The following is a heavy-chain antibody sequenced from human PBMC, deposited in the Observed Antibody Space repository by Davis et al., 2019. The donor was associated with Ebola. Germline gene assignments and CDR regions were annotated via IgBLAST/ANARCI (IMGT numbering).Heavy chain of an antibody. Sequence: GESLNISCAASGFSFGNYWMTWVRQAPGKGLEWVAGISNNGGNKYYADSVKGRFTISRDNSKNALYLQMNSLRGEDTAVYYCAKTLVREVMVYASYFDYWGQGTLVTVSS. CDR2: ISNNGGNK. J-gene: IGHJ4*02. CDR3: AKTLVREVMVYASYFDY. CDR1: GFSFGNYW. D-gene: IGHD2-8*01. V-gene: IGHV3-30*18.